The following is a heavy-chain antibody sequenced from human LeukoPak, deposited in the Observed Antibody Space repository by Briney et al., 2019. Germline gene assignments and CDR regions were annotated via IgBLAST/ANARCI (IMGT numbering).Heavy chain of an antibody. V-gene: IGHV4-34*01. J-gene: IGHJ4*02. Sequence: SETLSLTCAVYGGSFSGYYWAWIRQPPGKGLEWIGSVYSSGSTYYNPSLRSQITISVDTSKNQFSLKLTSVAAADTAMYYCARDMEYPGAGFDYWGQGIPVTVSS. CDR2: VYSSGST. D-gene: IGHD3-3*01. CDR1: GGSFSGYY. CDR3: ARDMEYPGAGFDY.